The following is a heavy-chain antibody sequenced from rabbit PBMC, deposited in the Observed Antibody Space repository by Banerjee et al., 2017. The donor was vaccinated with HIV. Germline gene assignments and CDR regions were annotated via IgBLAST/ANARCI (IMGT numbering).Heavy chain of an antibody. CDR1: GFSFSSSYY. V-gene: IGHV1S45*01. CDR2: IYAGSTGST. Sequence: QEQLEESGGDLVKPEGSLTLTCTASGFSFSSSYYMCWVRQAPGKGLEWIACIYAGSTGSTYYASWAKGRFTISKTSSTTVTLQLNSLTAADTATYFCARDAGYAGSNLWGQGTLVTVS. J-gene: IGHJ4*01. CDR3: ARDAGYAGSNL. D-gene: IGHD4-2*01.